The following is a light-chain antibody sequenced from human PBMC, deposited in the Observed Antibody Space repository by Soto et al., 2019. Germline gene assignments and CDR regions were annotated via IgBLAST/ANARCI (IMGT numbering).Light chain of an antibody. CDR2: GAS. J-gene: IGKJ1*01. CDR3: QQYVSSPWT. Sequence: ENVLTQSPGTLSLSPGERATLSCRASQSVSRSFLAWYQQRPGQAPRLLIYGASSRATGIPDRFSGSGSGTDFTLTINRLEPEDFAVYYCQQYVSSPWTFGQGTKVEIK. CDR1: QSVSRSF. V-gene: IGKV3-20*01.